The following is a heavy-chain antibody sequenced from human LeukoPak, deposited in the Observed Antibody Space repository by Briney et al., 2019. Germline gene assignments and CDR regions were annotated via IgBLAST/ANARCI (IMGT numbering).Heavy chain of an antibody. V-gene: IGHV3-30-3*01. CDR1: GFTFSSYA. CDR2: ISYDGSNK. CDR3: GRGDWTVNTIIIRQ. Sequence: VGSLRLPCAASGFTFSSYAMHWVRQAPGKGLEWVAVISYDGSNKYYSDSVKGRFTISRDNSKNTLYLQMNSLRAEDTAVYYCGRGDWTVNTIIIRQWGQGTMVTVSS. D-gene: IGHD4-17*01. J-gene: IGHJ4*02.